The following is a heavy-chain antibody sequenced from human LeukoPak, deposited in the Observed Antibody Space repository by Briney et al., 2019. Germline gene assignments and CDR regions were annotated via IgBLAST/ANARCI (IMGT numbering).Heavy chain of an antibody. Sequence: GGSLRLSCAASGFTFSSYWMHWVRQAPGKGPVWVSRINSDGSSTSYADSVKGRFTISRDNAKNTLYLQMNSLRAEDTAVYYCARVIAVAGNYYFDYWGQGTLVTVSS. J-gene: IGHJ4*02. D-gene: IGHD6-19*01. CDR3: ARVIAVAGNYYFDY. CDR1: GFTFSSYW. V-gene: IGHV3-74*01. CDR2: INSDGSST.